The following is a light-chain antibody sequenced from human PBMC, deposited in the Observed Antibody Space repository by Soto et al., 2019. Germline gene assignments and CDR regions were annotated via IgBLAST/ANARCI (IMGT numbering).Light chain of an antibody. J-gene: IGLJ3*02. CDR1: SSDVGTYNY. V-gene: IGLV2-11*01. CDR3: CSYAGSYTQWV. Sequence: QSALTQPHSVSGSPGQSVTVSCTGTSSDVGTYNYVSWYQQHPGKAPKLVIFDVNERPSGVPDRFSGSKSGNTASLTISGLQAEDEADYYCCSYAGSYTQWVFGGGTKVTVL. CDR2: DVN.